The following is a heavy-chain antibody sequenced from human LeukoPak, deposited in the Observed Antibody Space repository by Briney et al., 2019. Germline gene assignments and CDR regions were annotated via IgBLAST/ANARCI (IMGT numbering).Heavy chain of an antibody. D-gene: IGHD4-11*01. CDR2: IYYSGST. Sequence: SQTLSLTCTVSGGSISSGGYYWSWIRQHPGKGLEWIGYIYYSGSTYYNPPLKSRVTISVDTSKNQFSLKLSSVTAADTAVYYCARDTVTTRGGGFDPWGQGTLVTVSS. CDR3: ARDTVTTRGGGFDP. V-gene: IGHV4-31*03. CDR1: GGSISSGGYY. J-gene: IGHJ5*02.